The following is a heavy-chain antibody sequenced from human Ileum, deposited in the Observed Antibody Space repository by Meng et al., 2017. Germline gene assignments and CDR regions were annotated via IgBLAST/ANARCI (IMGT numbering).Heavy chain of an antibody. Sequence: VQLQESGPGLVEPSVTRSLTCPVSGGSISSSFYWSAVRQSPGKGLEWIGQIYLAGSPNYNPSLESRVTISVDKSKNQFSLRLTSVTAADTAIFYCVRHGGKYFDSWGQGTLVTVSS. CDR3: VRHGGKYFDS. V-gene: IGHV4-4*02. D-gene: IGHD2-15*01. CDR2: IYLAGSP. J-gene: IGHJ4*02. CDR1: GGSISSSFY.